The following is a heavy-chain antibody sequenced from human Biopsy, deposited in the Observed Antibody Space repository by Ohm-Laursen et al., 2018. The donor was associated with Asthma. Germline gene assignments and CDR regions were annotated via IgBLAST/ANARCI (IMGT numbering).Heavy chain of an antibody. V-gene: IGHV4-31*03. CDR1: GDSITSGGCC. J-gene: IGHJ3*01. D-gene: IGHD3-10*01. CDR3: ARSPYYYGLLGPTRGFGVYAV. Sequence: PSETLSLTCTVSGDSITSGGCCWNWIRQHPGKGLEWIGYIHHSGTSYFNPSLKSRVSFSRDTSKNQISLRLSSVTAADTAMYYCARSPYYYGLLGPTRGFGVYAVWGHGTLVTVSS. CDR2: IHHSGTS.